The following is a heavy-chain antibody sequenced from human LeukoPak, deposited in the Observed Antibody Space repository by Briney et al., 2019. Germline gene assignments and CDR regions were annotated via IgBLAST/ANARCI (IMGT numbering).Heavy chain of an antibody. CDR2: IKEDGSEK. J-gene: IGHJ5*02. CDR3: ARDLSSSWSGWFDP. V-gene: IGHV3-7*03. CDR1: GFTFNNYW. D-gene: IGHD6-13*01. Sequence: GGSLRLSCAASGFTFNNYWMSWVRQAPGKGLEWVANIKEDGSEKSYVDSVKGRFTISRDNAKNSLDLQMNSLRAEDTAVYYCARDLSSSWSGWFDPWGQGTLVTVSS.